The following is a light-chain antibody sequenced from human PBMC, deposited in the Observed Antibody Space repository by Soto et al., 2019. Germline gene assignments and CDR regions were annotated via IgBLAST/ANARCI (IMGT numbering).Light chain of an antibody. CDR1: QGIRND. Sequence: AIQMTQSPSSLSASVGDRVTITCRASQGIRNDLGWFQQKPGKAHKLLIYAASSLQSGVPSRFSGSGSGTDFTLTISSLQPEDFATYYCLQDYNFPYTFGQGTKLEIK. CDR2: AAS. J-gene: IGKJ2*01. CDR3: LQDYNFPYT. V-gene: IGKV1-6*01.